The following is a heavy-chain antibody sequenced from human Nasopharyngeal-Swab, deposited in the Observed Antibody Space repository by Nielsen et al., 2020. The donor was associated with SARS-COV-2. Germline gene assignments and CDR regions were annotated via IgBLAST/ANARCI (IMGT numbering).Heavy chain of an antibody. CDR2: IYYNGNT. CDR3: VRSSSWYYFDY. D-gene: IGHD6-13*01. V-gene: IGHV4-39*01. Sequence: GSLSLSCTVSGDSIADSTFYWGWIRQPPGKGLEWIGDIYYNGNTYQNPSLKSRLTISVDKSKNQFSLQLSSVTAADTAVYYCVRSSSWYYFDYWAQGTQVTVSS. J-gene: IGHJ4*02. CDR1: GDSIADSTFY.